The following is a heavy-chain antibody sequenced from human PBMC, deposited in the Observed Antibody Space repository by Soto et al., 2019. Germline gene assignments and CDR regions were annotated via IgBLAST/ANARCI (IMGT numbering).Heavy chain of an antibody. CDR3: ARDPYNWNYNYGMDV. V-gene: IGHV4-4*07. D-gene: IGHD1-7*01. Sequence: PSETLSLTCTVSGGSISSYYWSWIRQPAGKGLEWIGRIYTSGSTNYNPSLKSRVTMSVDTSKNQFSLKLSSVTAADTAVYYCARDPYNWNYNYGMDVWGQGTTVTVSS. J-gene: IGHJ6*02. CDR1: GGSISSYY. CDR2: IYTSGST.